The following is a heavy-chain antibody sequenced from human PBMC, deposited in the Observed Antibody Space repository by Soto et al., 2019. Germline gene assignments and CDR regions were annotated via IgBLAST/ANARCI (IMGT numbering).Heavy chain of an antibody. Sequence: GESLKISCKGSGYNFACYWISWVRQMPWKGLELMGIIYPSDSDTRYRPSFQGQVTISADKSISSAYLQWGSLRASDTAMYYCARGGVSTRTFDSWGQGTPVTVS. CDR1: GYNFACYW. CDR2: IYPSDSDT. J-gene: IGHJ4*02. D-gene: IGHD3-3*01. CDR3: ARGGVSTRTFDS. V-gene: IGHV5-51*01.